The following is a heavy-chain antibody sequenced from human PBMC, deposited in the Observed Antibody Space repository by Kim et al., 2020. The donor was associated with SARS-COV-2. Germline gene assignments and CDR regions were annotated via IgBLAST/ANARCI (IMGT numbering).Heavy chain of an antibody. V-gene: IGHV3-23*01. CDR1: SFIFSRHD. CDR3: AKHDGSGGYDVWDQGTTVYADPIKGRFTSSRTNSKSALKLTMKRLSADDTAVYYRAKHGGSGCYDV. Sequence: GGSLRLSCASSSFIFSRHDMSWVRQAPGKGLEWVSTVSSSGGATFYADPIKGRFTISRDNSKNTLYLQMNSLSADDTAVYYCAKHDGSGGYDVWDQGTTVYADPIKGRFTSSRTNSKSALKLTMKRLSADDTAVYYRAKHGGSGCYDVWDQGTTVTVSS. J-gene: IGHJ6*02. D-gene: IGHD3-10*01. CDR2: VSSSGGAT.